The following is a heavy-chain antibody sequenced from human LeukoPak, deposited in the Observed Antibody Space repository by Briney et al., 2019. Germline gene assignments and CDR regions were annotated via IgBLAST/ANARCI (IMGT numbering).Heavy chain of an antibody. CDR1: GFTFSSYA. J-gene: IGHJ4*02. V-gene: IGHV3-23*01. Sequence: GGSLRLSCAASGFTFSSYAMSWVRQAPGKGLEWVSAISGSGGSTCYADSVKGRFTISRDNSKNTLYLQMNSLRAEDTAVYYCAKGYYDYVWGSYYFDYWGQGTLVTVSS. D-gene: IGHD3-16*01. CDR3: AKGYYDYVWGSYYFDY. CDR2: ISGSGGST.